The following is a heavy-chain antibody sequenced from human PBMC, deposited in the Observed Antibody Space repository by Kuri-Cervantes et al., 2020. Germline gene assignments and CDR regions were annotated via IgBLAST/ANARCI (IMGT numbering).Heavy chain of an antibody. CDR2: IIPILGIA. CDR3: ARESGTPYYYYGMDV. D-gene: IGHD1-1*01. V-gene: IGHV1-69*04. Sequence: SVKVSCKASGGTFSSCTISWVRQAPGQGLEWMGRIIPILGIANYAQKFQGRVTITADKSTSTAYMELSSLRSEDTAVYYCARESGTPYYYYGMDVWGQGTTVTVSS. CDR1: GGTFSSCT. J-gene: IGHJ6*02.